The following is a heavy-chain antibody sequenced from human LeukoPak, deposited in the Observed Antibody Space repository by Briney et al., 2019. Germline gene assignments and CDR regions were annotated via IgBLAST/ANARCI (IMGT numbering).Heavy chain of an antibody. CDR2: IYESGTT. D-gene: IGHD2-15*01. Sequence: PSETLSLTCAVYGESLISYYWSWVRQPPGEGLEWIGEIYESGTTEYNPSLKSRVTISMVPSKQQFSLSLSSVTAADTAVYYCARGAWATRLGSWGLGTPVIVPS. CDR3: ARGAWATRLGS. V-gene: IGHV4-34*01. CDR1: GESLISYY. J-gene: IGHJ4*02.